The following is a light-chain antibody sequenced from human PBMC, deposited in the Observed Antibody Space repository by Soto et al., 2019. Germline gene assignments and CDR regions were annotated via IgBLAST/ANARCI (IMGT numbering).Light chain of an antibody. V-gene: IGLV1-44*01. CDR1: SSNIGRNS. CDR3: AAWDDSLSGVV. CDR2: NHN. Sequence: VLTQPPSASGTPGQRVSISCSGSSSNIGRNSVNWYQRFPGTAPKLLIYNHNQRPSGVPDRFSGSKFGTSVSLVISGLQSKDEADYYCAAWDDSLSGVVFGGGTKVTVL. J-gene: IGLJ3*02.